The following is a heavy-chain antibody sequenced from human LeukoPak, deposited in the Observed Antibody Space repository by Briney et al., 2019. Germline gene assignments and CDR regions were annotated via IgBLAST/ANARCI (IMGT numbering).Heavy chain of an antibody. CDR2: ISSSSSYI. Sequence: PGGSLRLSCAASGFTFSSYSMNWVRQAPGKGLEWVSSISSSSSYIYYADSVKGRFTISRDNAKNSLYLQMNSLRAEDTAVYYCARQPWWELLGGAYYHYYYYMDVWGKGTTVTVSS. J-gene: IGHJ6*03. D-gene: IGHD1-26*01. CDR3: ARQPWWELLGGAYYHYYYYMDV. V-gene: IGHV3-21*01. CDR1: GFTFSSYS.